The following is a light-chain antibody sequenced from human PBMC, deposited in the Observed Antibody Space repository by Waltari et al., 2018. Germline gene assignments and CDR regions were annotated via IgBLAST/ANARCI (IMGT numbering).Light chain of an antibody. J-gene: IGKJ2*01. V-gene: IGKV1-17*03. CDR2: AAS. CDR3: QQYGSSPKYT. CDR1: QGIRNY. Sequence: DIQMTQSPSVMSASVGDRVTITCRASQGIRNYLAWFQQKPGEAPKRLIYAASNLQSGVPSRFSGSGSGTEFTLTISRLEPEDFAVYYCQQYGSSPKYTFGQGTKLEIK.